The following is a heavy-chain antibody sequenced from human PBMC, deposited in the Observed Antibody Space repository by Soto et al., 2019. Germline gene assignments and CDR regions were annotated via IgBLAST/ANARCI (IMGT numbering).Heavy chain of an antibody. V-gene: IGHV1-3*01. CDR3: ARQLGAMDV. CDR1: GYGFTSYA. CDR2: INAGDGNT. D-gene: IGHD3-3*02. J-gene: IGHJ6*02. Sequence: RASVKVSCKASGYGFTSYAMHWVRQAPGQRLEWMGWINAGDGNTKYSQKFQGRVTITRDTSASTPYMQLSSLRSDDTAVYYCARQLGAMDVWGQGTMVTVSS.